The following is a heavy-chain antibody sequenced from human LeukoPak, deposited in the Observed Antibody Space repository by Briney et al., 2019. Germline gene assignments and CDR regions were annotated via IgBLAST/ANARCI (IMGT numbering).Heavy chain of an antibody. CDR1: GFAFSSSA. D-gene: IGHD6-6*01. V-gene: IGHV3-23*01. J-gene: IGHJ4*02. CDR3: AKGYSSSSRFDS. Sequence: PGGSLRLSCAASGFAFSSSAMSWVRQAPGKGLEWVSAISASGGGIYYADSVKGRFTISRDNSKNTLYLQMNSLRAEDTAVYYCAKGYSSSSRFDSWGQGTLVTVSS. CDR2: ISASGGGI.